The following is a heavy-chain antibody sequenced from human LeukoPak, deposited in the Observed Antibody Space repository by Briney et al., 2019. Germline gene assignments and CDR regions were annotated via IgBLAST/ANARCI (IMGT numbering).Heavy chain of an antibody. J-gene: IGHJ4*02. D-gene: IGHD7-27*01. CDR2: INHSGRT. CDR1: GGSFSGYY. CDR3: ARAPSGEVESATRGDYFDY. V-gene: IGHV4-34*01. Sequence: PSETLSLTCAVYGGSFSGYYWSWIRQPPGKGLEWIGEINHSGRTNFNPSLKSRVTISVDTSKNQFSLKMTSLTAAGTAVYHCARAPSGEVESATRGDYFDYWGKGTLVTVPS.